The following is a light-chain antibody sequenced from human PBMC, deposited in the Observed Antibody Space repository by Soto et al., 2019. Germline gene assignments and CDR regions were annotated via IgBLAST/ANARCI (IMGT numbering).Light chain of an antibody. CDR1: QSVSSN. Sequence: EIVMTQSPATLSVSPGERATLSGMGSQSVSSNLAWYQQKPGQAPRLLIYGASTRATGIPARFSGSGSGTAFTLTISSLQSEDFAVYYCQQYNNWPPITFGQGTRLEIK. CDR3: QQYNNWPPIT. J-gene: IGKJ5*01. CDR2: GAS. V-gene: IGKV3-15*01.